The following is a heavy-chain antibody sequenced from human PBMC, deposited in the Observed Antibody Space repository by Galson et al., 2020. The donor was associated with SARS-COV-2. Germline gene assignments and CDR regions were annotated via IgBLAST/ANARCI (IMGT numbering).Heavy chain of an antibody. J-gene: IGHJ3*01. D-gene: IGHD3-16*01. CDR3: ERSYYDYVWGSHTAFDL. CDR1: GFTFSSYW. V-gene: IGHV3-74*01. Sequence: GESLKISCAASGFTFSSYWMHWVRQAPGQGLVWVSRINTDGSTTTYADSVKGRFTLSRDNAKNTLYLQMNSLRAEDTAVYYCERSYYDYVWGSHTAFDLWGQGTMVTVSS. CDR2: INTDGSTT.